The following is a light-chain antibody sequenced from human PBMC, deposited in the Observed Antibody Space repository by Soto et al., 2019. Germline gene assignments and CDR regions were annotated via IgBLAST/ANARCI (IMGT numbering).Light chain of an antibody. CDR3: QQSYSTRWT. J-gene: IGKJ1*01. V-gene: IGKV1-39*01. Sequence: DIQMTQSPSSLSASVGDRVTITCRSSQSISSYLNWYQQKPGKAPKLLIYAASILQSGVPSRFSGSGSGTDFTLTISSLQPEDFATYYCQQSYSTRWTFGQGTKVEIK. CDR1: QSISSY. CDR2: AAS.